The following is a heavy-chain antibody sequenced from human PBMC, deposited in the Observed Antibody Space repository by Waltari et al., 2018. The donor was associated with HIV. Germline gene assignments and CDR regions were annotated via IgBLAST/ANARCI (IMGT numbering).Heavy chain of an antibody. V-gene: IGHV1-24*01. Sequence: QVQLVQSGAEGKKPGASGKVSCKVSGNTLTDLPMSSARQAPGKGPEWMGGFDPEDGETIYAQKFQGRVTMTEDTSTDTAYMELSSLRSEDTAVYYCAKVGAWGAFDIWGQGTMVTVSS. CDR1: GNTLTDLP. D-gene: IGHD1-26*01. CDR3: AKVGAWGAFDI. CDR2: FDPEDGET. J-gene: IGHJ3*02.